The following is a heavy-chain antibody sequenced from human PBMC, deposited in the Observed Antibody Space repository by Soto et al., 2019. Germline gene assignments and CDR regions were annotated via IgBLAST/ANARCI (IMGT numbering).Heavy chain of an antibody. J-gene: IGHJ4*02. D-gene: IGHD6-6*01. Sequence: PGGSLRLSCAASGFTFSSYSMNWVRQAPGKGLEWVSSISSSSSYIYYADSVKGRFTISRDNAKNSLYLQMNSLRAEDTAVYYCARDPIPFIAARAFDYWGQGTLVTVSS. CDR1: GFTFSSYS. CDR2: ISSSSSYI. CDR3: ARDPIPFIAARAFDY. V-gene: IGHV3-21*01.